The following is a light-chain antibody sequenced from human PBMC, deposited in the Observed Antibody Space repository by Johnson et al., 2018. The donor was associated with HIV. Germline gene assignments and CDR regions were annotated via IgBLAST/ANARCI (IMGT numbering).Light chain of an antibody. V-gene: IGLV1-51*01. J-gene: IGLJ1*01. CDR3: GTWDSSLGCV. Sequence: QSVLTQPPSVSAAPGQKVDISCSGSSSNIESDYVSWYQQLPGTAPKLLIYDNNKRPSGIPDRFYGSKSGTSATLGITGLQTGDEADYYCGTWDSSLGCVFGTGTKVTVL. CDR1: SSNIESDY. CDR2: DNN.